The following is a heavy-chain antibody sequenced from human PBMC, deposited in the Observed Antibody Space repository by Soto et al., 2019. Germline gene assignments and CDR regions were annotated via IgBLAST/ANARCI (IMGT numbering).Heavy chain of an antibody. J-gene: IGHJ3*02. Sequence: QLQLQESGPGLVKPSETLSLTCTVSGGSISSSSYYWGWIRQPPGKGLEWIGSIYYSGSTYYNPSLKSRVHISVDTSKNQFTLKLSSVTAADTAVYYCARQTYYDYVWGSYTSRDDAFDIWGQGTMVTVSS. CDR2: IYYSGST. V-gene: IGHV4-39*01. CDR3: ARQTYYDYVWGSYTSRDDAFDI. D-gene: IGHD3-16*01. CDR1: GGSISSSSYY.